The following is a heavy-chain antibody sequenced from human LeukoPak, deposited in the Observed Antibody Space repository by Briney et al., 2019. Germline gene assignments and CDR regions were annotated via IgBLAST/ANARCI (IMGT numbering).Heavy chain of an antibody. CDR2: INPSGGST. CDR1: GYTFTSYY. CDR3: ASSYRGVIVD. J-gene: IGHJ4*02. V-gene: IGHV1-46*01. Sequence: ASVKVSCKASGYTFTSYYMHWVRQAPGQGLEWMGIINPSGGSTSYAQKFQGRVTMTRDTSTSTAYMELSSLRSEDTAVYYCASSYRGVIVDWGQGTLVTVSS. D-gene: IGHD3-10*01.